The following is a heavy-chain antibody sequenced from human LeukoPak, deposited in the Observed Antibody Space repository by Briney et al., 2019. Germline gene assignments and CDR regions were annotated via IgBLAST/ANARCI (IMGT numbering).Heavy chain of an antibody. V-gene: IGHV4-59*01. CDR1: GGSISSYY. CDR3: ARFSGGVAAGTSWFDP. Sequence: SETLSLTCTVSGGSISSYYWSWIRQPPGKGLEWIGYIYYSGSTNYNPSLKSRVTISVDTSKNQFSLKLSSVTAADTAVYYCARFSGGVAAGTSWFDPWGQGTLVTVSS. D-gene: IGHD1/OR15-1a*01. J-gene: IGHJ5*02. CDR2: IYYSGST.